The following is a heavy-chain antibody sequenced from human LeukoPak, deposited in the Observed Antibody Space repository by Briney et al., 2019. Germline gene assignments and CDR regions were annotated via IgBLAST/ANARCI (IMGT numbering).Heavy chain of an antibody. CDR2: INHSGST. J-gene: IGHJ4*02. Sequence: SETLSLTCAVYGGSFSGYYWSWIRQPPGKGLEWIGEINHSGSTNYNPSLKSRVTISVDTSKNQFSLKLSSVIAADTAVYYCARGYGYYFDYWGQGTLVTVSS. CDR3: ARGYGYYFDY. D-gene: IGHD3-10*01. CDR1: GGSFSGYY. V-gene: IGHV4-34*01.